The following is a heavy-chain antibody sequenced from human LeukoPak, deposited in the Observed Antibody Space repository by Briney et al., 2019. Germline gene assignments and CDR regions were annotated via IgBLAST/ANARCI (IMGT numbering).Heavy chain of an antibody. D-gene: IGHD1-1*01. CDR1: GFTFSDYS. CDR2: IGISSGNT. Sequence: GGSLRLSCAASGFTFSDYSMNWVRQAPGKGLEWISWIGISSGNTKYADSVKGRFTISGDNAKNSLYLQVNSLRVEDTAVYYCARDHNYAFDNWGQGTLVTVSS. CDR3: ARDHNYAFDN. V-gene: IGHV3-48*04. J-gene: IGHJ4*02.